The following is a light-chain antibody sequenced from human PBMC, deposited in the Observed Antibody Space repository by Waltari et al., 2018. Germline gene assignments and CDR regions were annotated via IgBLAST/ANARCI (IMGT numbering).Light chain of an antibody. V-gene: IGKV1-39*01. J-gene: IGKJ2*01. CDR3: QQSYSTPPYT. CDR1: QSISIY. Sequence: DIQMTQSPSSLSASIGDRVTITCRASQSISIYLNWYQQKPGKAPKLLINAASNLQSGVPSRFSGSGSGTDFTLTHSSLQPEDFATYYWQQSYSTPPYTFGQGTKLEIK. CDR2: AAS.